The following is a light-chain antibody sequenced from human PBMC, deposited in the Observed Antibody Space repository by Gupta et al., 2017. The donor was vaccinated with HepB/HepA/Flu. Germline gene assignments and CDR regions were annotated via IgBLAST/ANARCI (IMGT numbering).Light chain of an antibody. J-gene: IGKJ2*01. V-gene: IGKV1-9*01. CDR1: QGISTY. CDR3: QQVHSYPHN. Sequence: DIQLTLSPSFLSASAGDSVNMTCRASQGISTYLAWYQQKPGKAPKLLIYSASTLESGVPSRFSGRGSATEFTLTISSLHPEDFTSYYCQQVHSYPHNFGQGTKLEIK. CDR2: SAS.